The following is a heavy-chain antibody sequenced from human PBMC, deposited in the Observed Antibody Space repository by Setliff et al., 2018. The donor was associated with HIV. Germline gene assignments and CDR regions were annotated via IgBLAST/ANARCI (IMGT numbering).Heavy chain of an antibody. CDR2: MNPNDGGT. J-gene: IGHJ4*02. CDR3: ARMGGDLTHFAY. CDR1: GHTFANSY. D-gene: IGHD3-16*01. V-gene: IGHV1-46*01. Sequence: ASVKVSCKASGHTFANSYLHWVRRGPGQGLEWMGIMNPNDGGTQYAQNFRGRFSMTRDTSTTTVYMELYSLRSEDTATYFCARMGGDLTHFAYWGPGTLVTVSS.